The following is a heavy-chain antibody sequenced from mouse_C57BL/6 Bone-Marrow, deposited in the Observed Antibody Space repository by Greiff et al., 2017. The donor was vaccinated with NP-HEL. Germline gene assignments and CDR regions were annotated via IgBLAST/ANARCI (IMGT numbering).Heavy chain of an antibody. CDR3: ARYPYYSNYVGWFAY. Sequence: EVHLVESGPELVKPGDSVKISCKASGYSFTGYFMNWVMQSHGKSLEWIGRINPYNGDTFYNQKFKGNATLTVDKSSSTAHMELRSLTSEDSAVYYCARYPYYSNYVGWFAYWGQGTLVTVSA. CDR1: GYSFTGYF. D-gene: IGHD2-5*01. V-gene: IGHV1-20*01. J-gene: IGHJ3*01. CDR2: INPYNGDT.